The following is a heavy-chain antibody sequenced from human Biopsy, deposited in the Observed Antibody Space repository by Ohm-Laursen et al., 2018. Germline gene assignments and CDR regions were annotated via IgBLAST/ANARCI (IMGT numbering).Heavy chain of an antibody. V-gene: IGHV4-61*01. CDR1: GGSVSSGSHY. D-gene: IGHD3-3*01. CDR3: ARVRGGFLEWFDY. CDR2: IYYSGTT. J-gene: IGHJ5*01. Sequence: TLSLTCPVSGGSVSSGSHYWSWIRQPPGKGLEWIASIYYSGTTSKNPSLKSRVTISVDTSKRQFYLELSSVTAADTAIYYCARVRGGFLEWFDYWGQGTLITVSS.